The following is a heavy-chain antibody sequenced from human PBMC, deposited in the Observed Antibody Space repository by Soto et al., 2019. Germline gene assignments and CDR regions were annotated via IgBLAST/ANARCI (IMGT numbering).Heavy chain of an antibody. D-gene: IGHD3-22*01. CDR1: GFTFSSYW. J-gene: IGHJ4*02. CDR2: IKQDGSEK. CDR3: ASYDNSGRIDY. V-gene: IGHV3-7*01. Sequence: QSGGSLRLSCAASGFTFSSYWMNWVRQAPGKGLEWVANIKQDGSEKYYVDSVKGRFTISRDNAKNSLYLQMDSLRAEDTAVYYCASYDNSGRIDYWGQGTLVTVSS.